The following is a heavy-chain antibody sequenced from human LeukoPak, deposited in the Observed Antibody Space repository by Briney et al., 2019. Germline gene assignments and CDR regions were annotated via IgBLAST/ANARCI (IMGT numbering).Heavy chain of an antibody. Sequence: NPSGTLSLTCAVSGGSISSSNWWSWVRQPPGKGLEWIGGIYHSGSTNYNPSLKSRVTISVDKSKNQFSLKLTSVTAADTAVYYCARVNDYSNLYYMDVWGNGTTVTVSS. CDR3: ARVNDYSNLYYMDV. CDR2: IYHSGST. V-gene: IGHV4-4*02. D-gene: IGHD4-11*01. CDR1: GGSISSSNW. J-gene: IGHJ6*03.